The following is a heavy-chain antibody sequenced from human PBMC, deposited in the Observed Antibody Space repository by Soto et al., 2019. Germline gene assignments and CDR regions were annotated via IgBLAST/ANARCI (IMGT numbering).Heavy chain of an antibody. CDR3: ARLYGGYPTAEYYYYYGMDV. CDR1: GGSISSNDFY. Sequence: TLSLTCIVSGGSISSNDFYWSWIRQPPGKGLEWIGYIYYSGSTNYNPSLKSRVTISVDTSKNQFSLKLSSVTAADTAVYYCARLYGGYPTAEYYYYYGMDVWGQGTTVTVSS. D-gene: IGHD4-17*01. V-gene: IGHV4-61*05. J-gene: IGHJ6*02. CDR2: IYYSGST.